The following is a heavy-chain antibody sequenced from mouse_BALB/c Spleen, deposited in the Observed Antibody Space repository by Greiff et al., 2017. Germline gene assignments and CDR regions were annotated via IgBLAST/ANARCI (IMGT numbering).Heavy chain of an antibody. CDR2: INPSNGRT. CDR1: GYTFTSYW. D-gene: IGHD2-4*01. CDR3: ARWGGYDYDY. J-gene: IGHJ2*01. V-gene: IGHV1S81*02. Sequence: QVQLQQPGAELVKPGASVKLSCKASGYTFTSYWMHWVKQRPGQGLEWIGEINPSNGRTNYNEKFKSKATLTVDKSSSTAYMQLSSLTSEDSAVYYCARWGGYDYDYWGQCTTLTVSS.